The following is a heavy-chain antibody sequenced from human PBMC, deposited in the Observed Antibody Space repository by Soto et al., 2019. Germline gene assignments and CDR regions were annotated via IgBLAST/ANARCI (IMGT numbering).Heavy chain of an antibody. Sequence: GGSLRLSCAASGFTVSSNYMSWVRQAPGKGLEWVSVIYSGGTTYYTDSMKGRFTISRDISKNTLYLQMNGLRAEDTAMYYCARGSIVGASYFYWGQGTLVTVSS. CDR3: ARGSIVGASYFY. V-gene: IGHV3-53*01. J-gene: IGHJ4*02. CDR1: GFTVSSNY. CDR2: IYSGGTT. D-gene: IGHD1-26*01.